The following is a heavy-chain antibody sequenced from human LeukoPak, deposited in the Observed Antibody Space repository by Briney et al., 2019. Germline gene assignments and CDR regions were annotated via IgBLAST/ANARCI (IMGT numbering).Heavy chain of an antibody. CDR2: ISSSSSYI. CDR3: AKEAVPYYDILTGNMDY. V-gene: IGHV3-21*04. J-gene: IGHJ4*02. Sequence: GALRLSCAASGFTFSSYSMNWVRQAPGKGLEWVSSISSSSSYIYYADSVKGRFTISRDNAKNSLYLQMNSLRAEDTAVYYCAKEAVPYYDILTGNMDYWGQGTLVTVSS. CDR1: GFTFSSYS. D-gene: IGHD3-9*01.